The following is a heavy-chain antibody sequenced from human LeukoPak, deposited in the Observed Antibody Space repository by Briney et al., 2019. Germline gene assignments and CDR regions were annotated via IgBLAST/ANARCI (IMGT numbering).Heavy chain of an antibody. CDR1: GFTFSSYS. J-gene: IGHJ4*02. Sequence: PGGSLRLSCAASGFTFSSYSMNWVRQAPGKGLEWVSSISSSSSYIYYADSVKSRFTISRDNAKNSLYLQMNSLRAEDTAVYYCARTASNVLRFLEWLFYFDYWGQGTLVTVSS. CDR3: ARTASNVLRFLEWLFYFDY. D-gene: IGHD3-3*01. CDR2: ISSSSSYI. V-gene: IGHV3-21*01.